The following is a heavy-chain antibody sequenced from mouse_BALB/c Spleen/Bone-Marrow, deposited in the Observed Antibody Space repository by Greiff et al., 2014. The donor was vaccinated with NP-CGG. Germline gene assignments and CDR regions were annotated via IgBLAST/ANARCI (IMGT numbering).Heavy chain of an antibody. Sequence: EVQLVESGGGLALPGGSRKLSCAASGFTFSSFGMHWVRQAPEKGLEWVAYISSGSSTIYYADTVKGRFTISRDNPKNTLFLQMTSLRSEDTAMYYCAIRAYWGQGTLVTVSA. CDR3: AIRAY. CDR2: ISSGSSTI. J-gene: IGHJ3*01. CDR1: GFTFSSFG. D-gene: IGHD3-2*02. V-gene: IGHV5-17*02.